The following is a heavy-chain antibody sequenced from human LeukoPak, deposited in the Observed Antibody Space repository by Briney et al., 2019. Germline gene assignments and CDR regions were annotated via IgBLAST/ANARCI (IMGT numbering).Heavy chain of an antibody. D-gene: IGHD3-22*01. CDR3: AKGITYYYDSSGSEYFQH. CDR1: GFTFSGYT. CDR2: ISWNSGSI. J-gene: IGHJ1*01. Sequence: GGSLRLSCAVSGFTFSGYTMTWVRQAPGKGLEWVSGISWNSGSIGYADSVKGRFTSSRDNVKNSLYLQMNSLRAEDAALYYCAKGITYYYDSSGSEYFQHWGQGTLVTVSS. V-gene: IGHV3-9*01.